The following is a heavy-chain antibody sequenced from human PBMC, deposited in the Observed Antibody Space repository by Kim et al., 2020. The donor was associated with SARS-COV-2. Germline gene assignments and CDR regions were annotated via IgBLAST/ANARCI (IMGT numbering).Heavy chain of an antibody. CDR1: GFTFSSYA. J-gene: IGHJ1*01. V-gene: IGHV3-30-3*01. D-gene: IGHD1-26*01. CDR2: ISYDGSNK. CDR3: ARGYSGSYREYFQH. Sequence: GGSLRLSCAASGFTFSSYAMHWVRQAPGKGLEWVAVISYDGSNKYYADSVKGRFTISRDNSKNTLYLQMNSLRAEDTAVYYCARGYSGSYREYFQHWAQG.